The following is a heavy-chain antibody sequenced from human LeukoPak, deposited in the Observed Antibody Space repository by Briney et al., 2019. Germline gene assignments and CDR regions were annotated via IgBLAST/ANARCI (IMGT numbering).Heavy chain of an antibody. Sequence: GGSLRLSGAASGFTYDICAVHCVRQAPGKGLEWVTTISYDGTNKYYADSVRGRFTIYRDNSKNALYLQMNSLRAEETAHIWPSRAVPVYDRSGYFAEWGEGTLVTVSS. D-gene: IGHD3-22*01. CDR2: ISYDGTNK. V-gene: IGHV3-30-3*01. CDR3: SRAVPVYDRSGYFAE. J-gene: IGHJ4*02. CDR1: GFTYDICA.